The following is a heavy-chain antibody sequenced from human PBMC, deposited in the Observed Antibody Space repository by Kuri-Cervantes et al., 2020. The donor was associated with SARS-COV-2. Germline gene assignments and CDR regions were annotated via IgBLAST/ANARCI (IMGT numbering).Heavy chain of an antibody. V-gene: IGHV3-30*03. CDR1: GFTFSSYG. CDR3: ARGGFELRFLEWSIDAFDI. J-gene: IGHJ3*02. CDR2: ISYDGSNK. Sequence: GESLKISCAASGFTFSSYGMHWVRQAPGKGLEWVAVISYDGSNKYYADSVKGRFTISRDNSKNTLYLQMNSLRAEDTAVYYCARGGFELRFLEWSIDAFDIWGQGTMVTVSS. D-gene: IGHD3-3*01.